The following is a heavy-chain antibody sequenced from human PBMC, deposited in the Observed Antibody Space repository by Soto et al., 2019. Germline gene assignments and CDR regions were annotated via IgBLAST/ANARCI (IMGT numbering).Heavy chain of an antibody. V-gene: IGHV3-21*01. CDR1: GFTFSSYS. Sequence: PRLYCAASGFTFSSYSMNWVRQAPGKGGEWVSSISSSSSYIYYADSVKGRFTISRDNAKNALYLQMNSLRAEDTAAYYCAKEHPEDHYYLYYGRDVWCQGTTVTVSS. CDR2: ISSSSSYI. J-gene: IGHJ6*02. CDR3: AKEHPEDHYYLYYGRDV.